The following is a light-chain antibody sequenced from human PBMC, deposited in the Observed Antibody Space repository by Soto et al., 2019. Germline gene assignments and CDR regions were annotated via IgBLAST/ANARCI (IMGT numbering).Light chain of an antibody. J-gene: IGLJ3*02. CDR2: EVT. V-gene: IGLV2-14*01. CDR1: SSDVGGHNY. CDR3: SSFATPRIREL. Sequence: QSALTQPASVSGSPGQSITISCTGTSSDVGGHNYVSWYQHHPGKAPKLLIYEVTTRPSGVSNRFSGSKSGNTASLTISGLQAEDEADYFCSSFATPRIRELFGGGTKVTVL.